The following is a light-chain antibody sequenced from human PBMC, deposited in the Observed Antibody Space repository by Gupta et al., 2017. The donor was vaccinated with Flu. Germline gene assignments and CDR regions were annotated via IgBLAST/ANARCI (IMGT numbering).Light chain of an antibody. J-gene: IGLJ2*01. CDR2: KDS. V-gene: IGLV3-25*02. CDR3: QSADSSGTYQV. CDR1: ALPKQY. Sequence: SYELTQPPSVSVSPGQTARMTCTGDALPKQYAYWYQQKPGQAPVLVIYKDSERPSGIPERFSGSSSGTTVTLTISGVQAEDEADYYCQSADSSGTYQVFCGGTKLTVL.